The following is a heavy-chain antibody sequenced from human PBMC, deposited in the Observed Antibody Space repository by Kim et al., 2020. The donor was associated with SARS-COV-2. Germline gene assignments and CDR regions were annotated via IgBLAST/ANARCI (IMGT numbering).Heavy chain of an antibody. Sequence: GGTDSPQKFQGRVTMTRDTSITTAYMDLTRLRSDDTAIYYCARGLAAHFDYWGQGTLVTVSS. CDR2: GGT. CDR3: ARGLAAHFDY. V-gene: IGHV1-2*02. J-gene: IGHJ4*02. D-gene: IGHD3-3*02.